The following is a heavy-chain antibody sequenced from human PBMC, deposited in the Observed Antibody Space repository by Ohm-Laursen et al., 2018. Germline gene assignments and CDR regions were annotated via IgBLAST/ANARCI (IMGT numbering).Heavy chain of an antibody. J-gene: IGHJ6*02. D-gene: IGHD5-12*01. CDR2: ISSSGSTI. CDR3: AREGGYDSPGNYCGMDV. Sequence: SLRLSCAASGFTFGDYAMNWVRQAPGKGLEWVSYISSSGSTIYYADSVKGRFTISRDNAKNSLYLQMTSLTAEDTAVYYCAREGGYDSPGNYCGMDVWGQGTTVTVSS. CDR1: GFTFGDYA. V-gene: IGHV3-48*03.